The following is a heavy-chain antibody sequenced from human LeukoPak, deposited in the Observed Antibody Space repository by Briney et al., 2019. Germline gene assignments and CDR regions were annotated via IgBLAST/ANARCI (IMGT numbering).Heavy chain of an antibody. CDR3: ARIGAGYSSGWYYFDY. CDR2: IWYDGSNK. D-gene: IGHD6-19*01. Sequence: GGSLRLSCAASGFTFSSYGMHWVRQAPGKGLEWVAVIWYDGSNKYYADPVKGRFTISRDNSKNTLYLQMNSLRAEDTAVYYCARIGAGYSSGWYYFDYWGQGTLVTVSS. CDR1: GFTFSSYG. J-gene: IGHJ4*02. V-gene: IGHV3-33*01.